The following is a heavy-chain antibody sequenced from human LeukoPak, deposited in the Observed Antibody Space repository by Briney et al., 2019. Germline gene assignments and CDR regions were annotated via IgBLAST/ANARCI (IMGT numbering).Heavy chain of an antibody. D-gene: IGHD3-10*02. CDR1: GYTFTGYY. J-gene: IGHJ4*02. CDR3: ARLDTVRGDNKAFLDY. CDR2: INPNSGGT. Sequence: ASVKVSCKASGYTFTGYYMHWVRQAPGQGLEWMGWINPNSGGTNYAQKFQGWVTMTRDTSISTAYMELSRLRSDDTAVYYCARLDTVRGDNKAFLDYWGQGTLVTVSS. V-gene: IGHV1-2*04.